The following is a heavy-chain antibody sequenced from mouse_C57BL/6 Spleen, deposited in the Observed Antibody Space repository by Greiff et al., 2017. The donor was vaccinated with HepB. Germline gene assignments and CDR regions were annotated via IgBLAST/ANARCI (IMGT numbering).Heavy chain of an antibody. Sequence: LQESGPELVKPGASVKISCKASGYAFSSSWMNWVKQRPGKGLEWIGRIYPGDGDTNYNGKFKGKATLTADKSSSTAYMQLSSLTSEDAAVYFCARSVGASNWDEDYWGQGTTLTVSS. J-gene: IGHJ2*01. CDR3: ARSVGASNWDEDY. D-gene: IGHD4-1*01. CDR1: GYAFSSSW. V-gene: IGHV1-82*01. CDR2: IYPGDGDT.